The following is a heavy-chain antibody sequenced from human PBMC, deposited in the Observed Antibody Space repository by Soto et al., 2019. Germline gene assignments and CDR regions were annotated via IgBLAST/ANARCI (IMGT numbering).Heavy chain of an antibody. CDR1: GFTFSSYA. D-gene: IGHD2-21*02. J-gene: IGHJ4*02. CDR2: VSIGGST. CDR3: AKRRGDGGHFDY. Sequence: DVQLLESGGGLVQPEGSLRLSCAASGFTFSSYAMGWVRQGPGKGLEWVAVVSIGGSTHYADTVRDRFTISRDNSKNTLSLQMNSLTAEDTAVYFCAKRRGDGGHFDYCGQGALVTVSS. V-gene: IGHV3-23*01.